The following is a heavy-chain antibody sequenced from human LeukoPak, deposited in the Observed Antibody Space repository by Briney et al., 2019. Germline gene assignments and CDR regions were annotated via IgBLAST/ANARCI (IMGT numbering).Heavy chain of an antibody. V-gene: IGHV4-4*07. CDR3: ARGPRVVVVAPRYYYYGVDV. Sequence: SETLSLTCTVSGGSISSYYWSWIRQPAGKGLEWIGRIYTSGSTNYNPSLKSRVTMSVDTSKNQFSLKLSSVTAADTAVYYCARGPRVVVVAPRYYYYGVDVWGQGTTVTVSS. J-gene: IGHJ6*02. D-gene: IGHD2-15*01. CDR1: GGSISSYY. CDR2: IYTSGST.